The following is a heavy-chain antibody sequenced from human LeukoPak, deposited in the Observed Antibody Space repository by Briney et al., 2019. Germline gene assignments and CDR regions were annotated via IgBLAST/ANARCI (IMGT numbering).Heavy chain of an antibody. CDR3: ARATGFDRNPVQDLDY. V-gene: IGHV3-21*01. Sequence: PGGSLRLSCAASGFTFSSYSMNWVRQAPGKGLEWVSSISSSSSYIYYADSVKGRFTISRDNAKNSLYLQMNSLRAEDTAVYYCARATGFDRNPVQDLDYWGQGTLVTVSS. CDR1: GFTFSSYS. J-gene: IGHJ4*02. D-gene: IGHD1-1*01. CDR2: ISSSSSYI.